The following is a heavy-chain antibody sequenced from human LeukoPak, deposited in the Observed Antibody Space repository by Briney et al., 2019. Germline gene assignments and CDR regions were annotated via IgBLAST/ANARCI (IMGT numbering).Heavy chain of an antibody. D-gene: IGHD2-2*01. CDR3: ARVVGALWRYQLRGFFDY. Sequence: SETLSLTCTVSGGSISSSSYYWGWIRQPPGKGLEWIGSIYYSGSTYYNPPLKSRVTISVDTSKNQFSLKLSSVTAADTAVYYCARVVGALWRYQLRGFFDYWGQGTLVTVSS. CDR1: GGSISSSSYY. CDR2: IYYSGST. J-gene: IGHJ4*02. V-gene: IGHV4-39*07.